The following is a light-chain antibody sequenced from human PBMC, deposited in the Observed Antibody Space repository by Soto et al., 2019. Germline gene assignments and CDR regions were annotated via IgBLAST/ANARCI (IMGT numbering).Light chain of an antibody. Sequence: EIVVTQSPATLSASPGERATLSCRAIQSVSNNYLAWYQQKPGQAPRLLIYGASSRATGIPDRFSGSGSGTDFTLTISRLEPEDFAVYYCQQYGSSPSIPFGQGTRLEI. V-gene: IGKV3-20*01. CDR2: GAS. CDR1: QSVSNNY. CDR3: QQYGSSPSIP. J-gene: IGKJ5*01.